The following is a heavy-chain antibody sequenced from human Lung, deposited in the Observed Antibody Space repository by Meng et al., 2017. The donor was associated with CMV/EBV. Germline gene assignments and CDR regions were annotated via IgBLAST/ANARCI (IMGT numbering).Heavy chain of an antibody. J-gene: IGHJ4*02. V-gene: IGHV1-18*01. D-gene: IGHD1-26*01. CDR1: GYSFTELS. CDR3: ARVEVGITSGDY. Sequence: QVQRLQSGAEVKKPGASVKVSCKVSGYSFTELSIHWVRQAPGQGLEWMGWISAYNGNTNYAQTLQGRLTMTTDTSTSTAYMELRSLRSDDTAVYYCARVEVGITSGDYWGQGTLVTVSS. CDR2: ISAYNGNT.